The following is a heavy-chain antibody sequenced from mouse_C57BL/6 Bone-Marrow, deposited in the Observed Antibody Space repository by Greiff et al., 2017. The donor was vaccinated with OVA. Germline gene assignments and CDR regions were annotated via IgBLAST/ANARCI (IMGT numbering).Heavy chain of an antibody. J-gene: IGHJ2*01. CDR3: ARHKTVSYFDY. CDR2: ISSGGSYT. D-gene: IGHD6-2*01. V-gene: IGHV5-6*01. CDR1: GFTFSSYG. Sequence: EVQVVESGGDLVKPGGSLKLSCAASGFTFSSYGMSWVRQTPDKRLEWVATISSGGSYTYYPDSVKGRFTISRDNAKNTLYLQMSSLKSEDTAMYYCARHKTVSYFDYWGQGTTLTVSS.